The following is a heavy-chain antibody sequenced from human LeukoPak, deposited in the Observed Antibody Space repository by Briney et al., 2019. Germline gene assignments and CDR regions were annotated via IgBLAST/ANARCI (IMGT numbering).Heavy chain of an antibody. J-gene: IGHJ4*02. V-gene: IGHV3-15*01. CDR3: TTDRGPYYYDSSGYYYLPTNYFDY. CDR1: GFTFSNAW. D-gene: IGHD3-22*01. Sequence: GGSPRLSCAASGFTFSNAWMSWVRQAPGKGLEWVGRIKSKTDGGTTDYAAPVKGRFTISRDDSKNTLYLQMNSLKTEDTAVYYCTTDRGPYYYDSSGYYYLPTNYFDYWGQGTLVTVSS. CDR2: IKSKTDGGTT.